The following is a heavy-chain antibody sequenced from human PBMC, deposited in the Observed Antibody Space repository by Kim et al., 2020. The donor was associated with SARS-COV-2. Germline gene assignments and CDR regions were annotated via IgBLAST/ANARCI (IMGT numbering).Heavy chain of an antibody. J-gene: IGHJ4*02. CDR3: ARRYDLFDY. CDR2: GGT. D-gene: IGHD1-20*01. V-gene: IGHV4-34*01. Sequence: GGTNSTPSLKSRAPISVDPSKNQFSLKLSSVTAADTAVYYCARRYDLFDYWGQGTLVTVSS.